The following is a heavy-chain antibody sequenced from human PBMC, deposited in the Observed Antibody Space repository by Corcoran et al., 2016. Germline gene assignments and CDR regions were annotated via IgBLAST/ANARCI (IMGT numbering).Heavy chain of an antibody. CDR3: ALDLAGTGYFDN. CDR2: IDWDDDK. D-gene: IGHD6-19*01. V-gene: IGHV2-70*04. CDR1: GFSLSTSGMR. Sequence: QVTLKESGPALVKPTQTLTLTCTFSGFSLSTSGMRVSWIRQPPGKALEWLARIDWDDDKFYSTSLKTRLTISKDTSKNQVVLTMTNMDPVDTATYYCALDLAGTGYFDNWGQGTLVTVSS. J-gene: IGHJ4*02.